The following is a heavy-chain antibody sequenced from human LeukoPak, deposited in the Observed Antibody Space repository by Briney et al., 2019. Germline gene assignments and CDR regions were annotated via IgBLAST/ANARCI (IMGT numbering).Heavy chain of an antibody. D-gene: IGHD3-3*01. CDR1: GFTFHTSA. CDR2: IVLGSGNT. CDR3: AAQRGASLHDFWSTRLFDP. V-gene: IGHV1-58*02. J-gene: IGHJ5*02. Sequence: SVKVSCKASGFTFHTSAMQWVRQARGQRLEWIGWIVLGSGNTVYSHKFHDRAIITRDMSTSTVYMELDSLGSEDTAAYYCAAQRGASLHDFWSTRLFDPWGQGTLVTVSS.